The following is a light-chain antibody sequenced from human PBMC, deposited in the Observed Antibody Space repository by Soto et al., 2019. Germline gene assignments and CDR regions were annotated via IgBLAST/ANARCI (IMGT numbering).Light chain of an antibody. CDR1: QSVGKN. J-gene: IGKJ4*01. Sequence: EIVVTQSPATLSVSPGERATLSCTASQSVGKNFAWYQQKPGQAPRLLIFATSTRATGVPARFSGSGSGTEFTLTISSLQSEGFAVYYFQQYGDGSRTFGGGAKVE. CDR3: QQYGDGSRT. CDR2: ATS. V-gene: IGKV3-15*01.